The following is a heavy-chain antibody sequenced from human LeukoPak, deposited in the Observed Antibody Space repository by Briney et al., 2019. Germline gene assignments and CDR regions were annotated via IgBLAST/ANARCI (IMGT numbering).Heavy chain of an antibody. CDR2: ISSSSSYI. CDR3: ARVAVQSAFDI. D-gene: IGHD6-19*01. J-gene: IGHJ3*02. V-gene: IGHV3-21*01. CDR1: GFTFSSYS. Sequence: GGSLILSCAASGFTFSSYSMNWVRQAPGKGLEWVSSISSSSSYIYYADSVKGRFTISRDNAKNSLYLQMNSLRAEDTAVYYCARVAVQSAFDIWGQGTMVTVSS.